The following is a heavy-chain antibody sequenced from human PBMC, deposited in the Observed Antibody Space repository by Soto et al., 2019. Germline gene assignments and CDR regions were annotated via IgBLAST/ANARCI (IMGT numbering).Heavy chain of an antibody. V-gene: IGHV3-66*01. Sequence: EVQLVESGGGLVQPGGSLRLSCLASGFTVSSSFMNWVRQAPGKGLEWVSVIYRDGKTFYADSVKGRFTIARDKAKNTLYLQMSGLRVGDTAVYYGARDIPEERDVTWGALDLWGQGTIVTVSS. CDR2: IYRDGKT. J-gene: IGHJ3*01. CDR3: ARDIPEERDVTWGALDL. D-gene: IGHD2-21*01. CDR1: GFTVSSSF.